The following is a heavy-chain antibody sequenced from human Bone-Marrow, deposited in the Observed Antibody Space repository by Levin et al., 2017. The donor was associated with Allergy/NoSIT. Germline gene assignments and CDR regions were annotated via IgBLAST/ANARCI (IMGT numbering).Heavy chain of an antibody. Sequence: GESLKISCKASGYSFIGYYLNWVRQAPGQGFEWMGWITPRDGATEYAQKFQDRVTMTWDASIKTVFMELKSLTSDDTAVYYCAGEWGSGGDLDRWGQGSLVIVSS. CDR1: GYSFIGYY. J-gene: IGHJ4*02. CDR2: ITPRDGAT. CDR3: AGEWGSGGDLDR. D-gene: IGHD2-21*02. V-gene: IGHV1-2*02.